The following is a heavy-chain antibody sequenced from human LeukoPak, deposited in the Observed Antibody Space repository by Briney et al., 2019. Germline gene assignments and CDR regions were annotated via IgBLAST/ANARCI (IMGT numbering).Heavy chain of an antibody. D-gene: IGHD1-14*01. J-gene: IGHJ5*01. CDR3: ARGWYGPDS. CDR2: ISRDGTIT. Sequence: GGSLRLSCAASGVTFSGHSMHWVRQAPGKGLVWVSGISRDGTITNYADAVKGRFTMSRDNAKNTLYLQMNSLRVEGTAVYSCARGWYGPDSCGQGTLVTVSS. V-gene: IGHV3-74*01. CDR1: GVTFSGHS.